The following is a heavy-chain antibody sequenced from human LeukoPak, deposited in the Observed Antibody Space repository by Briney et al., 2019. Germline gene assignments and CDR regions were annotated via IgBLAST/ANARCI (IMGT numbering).Heavy chain of an antibody. J-gene: IGHJ4*02. V-gene: IGHV3-21*01. CDR3: AGDTYRYYYDSSGYWEPVY. D-gene: IGHD3-22*01. CDR2: ISSSSSYI. CDR1: GFTFSSYS. Sequence: GGSLRLSCAASGFTFSSYSMTWVRQAPGKGLEWVSSISSSSSYIYYADSVRGRFTISRDNAKNSLYLQMNSLRAEDTALYYCAGDTYRYYYDSSGYWEPVYWGQGTLVTVSS.